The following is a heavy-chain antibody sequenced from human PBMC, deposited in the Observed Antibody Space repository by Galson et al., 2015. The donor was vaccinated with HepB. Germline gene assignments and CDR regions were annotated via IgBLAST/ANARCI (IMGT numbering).Heavy chain of an antibody. V-gene: IGHV1-69*13. CDR1: GGTFSRYA. Sequence: SVKVSCKASGGTFSRYAISWVRQAPGQGLEWMGGIIPIFGTANYARKFQGRVTITADESTSTAYMELSSLRSEDTAVYYCARDRLAGGRYFDYWGQGTLVTVSS. D-gene: IGHD6-19*01. CDR3: ARDRLAGGRYFDY. CDR2: IIPIFGTA. J-gene: IGHJ4*02.